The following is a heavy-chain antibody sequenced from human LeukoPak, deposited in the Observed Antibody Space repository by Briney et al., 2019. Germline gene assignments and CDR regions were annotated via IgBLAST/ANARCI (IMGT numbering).Heavy chain of an antibody. V-gene: IGHV3-23*01. CDR3: ARDIQLST. CDR2: FSFSGDSI. J-gene: IGHJ3*01. D-gene: IGHD5-24*01. Sequence: GGSLRLSCAASGFTFSDSAMTWVRQAPGKGLEWVSLFSFSGDSIYYADSVRGRFTISRDNSKDTLYLQMNSLRAEDTAIYYCARDIQLSTWGLGTMVTVSS. CDR1: GFTFSDSA.